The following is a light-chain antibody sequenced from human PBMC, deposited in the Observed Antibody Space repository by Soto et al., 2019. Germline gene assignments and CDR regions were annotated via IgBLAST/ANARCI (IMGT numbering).Light chain of an antibody. CDR1: QSLITRY. J-gene: IGKJ5*01. CDR3: QQYGTSPT. CDR2: GSY. Sequence: EIVLTQSPGTLSLFPGERATLSCRASQSLITRYLAWYQQKPGQAPRLLIYGSYSRATGIPDRFSGSGSXTXXPXTISRPEPEDFAAYSCQQYGTSPTFGQGTRLEIK. V-gene: IGKV3-20*01.